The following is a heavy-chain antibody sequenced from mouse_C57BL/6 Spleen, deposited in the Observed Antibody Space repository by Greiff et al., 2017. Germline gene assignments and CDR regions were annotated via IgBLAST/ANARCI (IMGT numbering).Heavy chain of an antibody. J-gene: IGHJ4*01. Sequence: VMLVESGPGLVAPSQSLSITCTVSGFSLTSYGVHWVRQPPGKGLEWLVVIWSDGSTTYNSALKSRLSISKDNSKSQVFLKMNSLQTDDTAMYYCARQDYDYDGYAMDYWGQGTSVTVSS. V-gene: IGHV2-6-1*01. D-gene: IGHD2-4*01. CDR1: GFSLTSYG. CDR3: ARQDYDYDGYAMDY. CDR2: IWSDGST.